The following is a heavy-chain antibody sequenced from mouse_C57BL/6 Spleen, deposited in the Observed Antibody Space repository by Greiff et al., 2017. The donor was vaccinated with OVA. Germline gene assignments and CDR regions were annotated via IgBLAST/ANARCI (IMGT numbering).Heavy chain of an antibody. D-gene: IGHD1-1*01. CDR3: ARWGSNVVADY. CDR1: GYAFSSSW. CDR2: IYPGDGGT. V-gene: IGHV1-82*01. Sequence: VQLQESGPELVKPGASVKISCKASGYAFSSSWMNWVKQRPGQGLEWIGRIYPGDGGTNYNGKFKGKATLTVDKSSSTAYMQLSSLTSEDSAVYYCARWGSNVVADYWGQGTLVTVSA. J-gene: IGHJ3*01.